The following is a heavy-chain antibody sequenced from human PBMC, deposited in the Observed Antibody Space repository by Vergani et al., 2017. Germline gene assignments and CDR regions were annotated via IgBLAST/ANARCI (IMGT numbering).Heavy chain of an antibody. V-gene: IGHV4-39*07. J-gene: IGHJ4*02. CDR1: GASLRSSNYY. CDR2: IYYSGST. CDR3: ARGFYGGNSCFDY. Sequence: QLQLQESGPGLVKPSATLSLTCLVSGASLRSSNYYCFSLRQPPGKGLEWIASIYYSGSTYYNPSLKSRVTISVDTSKNQFSLKLSSWTAADTAVYYCARGFYGGNSCFDYWGQGTLVTVSS. D-gene: IGHD4-23*01.